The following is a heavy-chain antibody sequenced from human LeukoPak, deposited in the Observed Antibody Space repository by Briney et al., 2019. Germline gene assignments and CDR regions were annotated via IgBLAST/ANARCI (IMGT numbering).Heavy chain of an antibody. CDR1: GGSISSSSYY. D-gene: IGHD6-13*01. V-gene: IGHV4-39*07. CDR3: ARDPHPRYSRGYYYYYGMDV. CDR2: IYYSGST. Sequence: SETLSPTCTVSGGSISSSSYYWGWIRQPPGKGLEWIGSIYYSGSTYYNPSLKSRVTISVDTSKNQFSLKPSSVTAADTAVYYCARDPHPRYSRGYYYYYGMDVWGQGTTVTVSS. J-gene: IGHJ6*02.